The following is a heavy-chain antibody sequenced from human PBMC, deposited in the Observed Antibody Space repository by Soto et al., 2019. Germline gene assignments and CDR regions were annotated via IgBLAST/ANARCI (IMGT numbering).Heavy chain of an antibody. J-gene: IGHJ4*02. CDR2: INESGST. V-gene: IGHV4-34*01. CDR1: GQSFSGHS. Sequence: QVQLQQWGAGLVKPSETLSLSCAVYGQSFSGHSWAWIRQPPGKGLEWIGEINESGSTYYNPSLKSRVTISTSTSKNQLSLKLSSVSAADTAAYFCARGSGIVKLPGELEDVKYDYWGQGTLVNVSS. D-gene: IGHD1-1*01. CDR3: ARGSGIVKLPGELEDVKYDY.